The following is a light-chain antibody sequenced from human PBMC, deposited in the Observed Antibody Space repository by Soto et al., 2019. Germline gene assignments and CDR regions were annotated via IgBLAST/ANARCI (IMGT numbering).Light chain of an antibody. V-gene: IGLV2-14*01. CDR2: EVS. J-gene: IGLJ1*01. CDR1: SSDIGDYDC. Sequence: QSVLTQPASVSGSPGQSITISCTGSSSDIGDYDCVSWYQQHPGKAPKVLISEVSNRPSGVSNRFSGSKSGNTASLTISGLQAEDEADYYCNSYATGNTRVFGTGTKVTVL. CDR3: NSYATGNTRV.